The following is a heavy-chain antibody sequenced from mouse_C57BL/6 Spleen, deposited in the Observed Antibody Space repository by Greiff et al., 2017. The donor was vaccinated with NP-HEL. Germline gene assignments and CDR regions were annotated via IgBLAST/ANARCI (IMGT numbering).Heavy chain of an antibody. D-gene: IGHD2-4*01. CDR3: ARVDYDVGYFDY. Sequence: EVKVVESEGGLVQPGSSMKLSCTASGFTFSDYYMAWVRQVPEKGLEWVANINYDGSSTYYLDSLKSRFIISRDNAKNILYLQMSSLKSEDTATYYCARVDYDVGYFDYWGQGTTLTVSS. J-gene: IGHJ2*01. CDR1: GFTFSDYY. CDR2: INYDGSST. V-gene: IGHV5-16*01.